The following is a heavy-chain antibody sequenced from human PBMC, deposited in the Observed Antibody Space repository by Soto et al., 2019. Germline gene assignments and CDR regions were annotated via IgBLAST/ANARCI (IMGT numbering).Heavy chain of an antibody. D-gene: IGHD3-22*01. J-gene: IGHJ4*02. CDR2: IYYSGST. CDR3: ARDRSYYYDSSGFYRFDY. CDR1: GGSVSSGSYC. V-gene: IGHV4-61*01. Sequence: QVQLQESGPGLVKPSETLSLTCAVSGGSVSSGSYCWTWIRQPPGKGLEWIGYIYYSGSTNYNPSLKSRVTISVDTSKNQFSLKLSSVTAADTAVYYCARDRSYYYDSSGFYRFDYWGQGTLVTVSS.